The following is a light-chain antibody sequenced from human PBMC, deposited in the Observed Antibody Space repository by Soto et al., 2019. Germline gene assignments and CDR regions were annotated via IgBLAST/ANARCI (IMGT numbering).Light chain of an antibody. CDR2: DAS. CDR3: QQYNSYSCT. CDR1: QSISSW. J-gene: IGKJ2*02. V-gene: IGKV1-5*01. Sequence: DIQMTQSPSTLSESVGDRVTITCRASQSISSWLAWYQQKPGKAPKLLIYDASSLESGVPSRFSGSGSGTEFTLTISSLQPDDFATYYCQQYNSYSCTFGQGTKLEIK.